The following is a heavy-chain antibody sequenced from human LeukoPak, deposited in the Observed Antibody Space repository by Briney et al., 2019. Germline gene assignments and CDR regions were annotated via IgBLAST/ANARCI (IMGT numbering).Heavy chain of an antibody. V-gene: IGHV4-59*01. Sequence: PSETLSLTCTVSGGSISSFYWSWIRQPPGKGLEWIGYIYYSGSTNYNPSLKSRVTISVDTSKKQFSLKPSSVTAADTAVYYCARFRGYYGPTDYWGQGTLVTVSS. CDR2: IYYSGST. CDR1: GGSISSFY. J-gene: IGHJ4*02. D-gene: IGHD3-10*01. CDR3: ARFRGYYGPTDY.